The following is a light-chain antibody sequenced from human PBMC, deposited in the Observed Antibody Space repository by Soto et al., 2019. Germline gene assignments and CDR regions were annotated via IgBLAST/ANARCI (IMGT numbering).Light chain of an antibody. CDR3: QQYNNWPGKYT. V-gene: IGKV3-15*01. Sequence: EIVMTQSRATLSVSPGERATLSCRASQSVSSNLAWYQQKPGQAPRLLIYGASTRATGIPARFSGSGSGTEFTLTISSLQSEDFAVYYCQQYNNWPGKYTFGQGTKLEIK. CDR1: QSVSSN. J-gene: IGKJ2*01. CDR2: GAS.